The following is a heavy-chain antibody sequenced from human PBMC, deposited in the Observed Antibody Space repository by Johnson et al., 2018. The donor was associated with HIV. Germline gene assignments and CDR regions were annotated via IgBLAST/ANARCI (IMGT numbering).Heavy chain of an antibody. CDR3: ARDSPRIVGVPDAFDI. CDR2: ISYDGSNK. Sequence: QVLLVESGGGVVQPGRSLRLSCAASGFTFSSYAMHWVRQAPGKGLEWVAVISYDGSNKYYADSVKGRFTISRDNSKNTLYLQMNSLRAEDTAVYYCARDSPRIVGVPDAFDIWGQGTMVTVSS. D-gene: IGHD1-26*01. CDR1: GFTFSSYA. J-gene: IGHJ3*02. V-gene: IGHV3-30*04.